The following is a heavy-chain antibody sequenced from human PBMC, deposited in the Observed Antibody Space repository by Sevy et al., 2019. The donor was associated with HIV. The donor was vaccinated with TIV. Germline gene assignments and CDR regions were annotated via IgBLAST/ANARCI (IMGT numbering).Heavy chain of an antibody. J-gene: IGHJ6*03. CDR3: AREDYGSGSYYGYYYYYMDV. CDR2: ISSSSSYT. CDR1: GFTFSSYA. D-gene: IGHD3-10*01. V-gene: IGHV3-21*05. Sequence: GGSLRLSCAASGFTFSSYAMHWVRQPPGKGLEWVSYISSSSSYTNYADSVKGRFTISRDNAKNSLYLQMNSLRAEDTAVYYCAREDYGSGSYYGYYYYYMDVWGKGTTVTVSS.